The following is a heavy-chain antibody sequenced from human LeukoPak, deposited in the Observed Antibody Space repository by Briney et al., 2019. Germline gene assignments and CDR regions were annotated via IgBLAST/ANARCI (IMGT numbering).Heavy chain of an antibody. J-gene: IGHJ4*02. Sequence: ASVKVSCKATGYTFTAYYMHWVRQAPGQGLEWMGWINPKDGDTNLAQTFQGRVTMTRDTSISTAYMELSSLRSDDTAVYYCARDYYDSSGYYTSGYYGIPDYWGQGTLVTVSS. CDR3: ARDYYDSSGYYTSGYYGIPDY. D-gene: IGHD3-22*01. CDR1: GYTFTAYY. V-gene: IGHV1-2*02. CDR2: INPKDGDT.